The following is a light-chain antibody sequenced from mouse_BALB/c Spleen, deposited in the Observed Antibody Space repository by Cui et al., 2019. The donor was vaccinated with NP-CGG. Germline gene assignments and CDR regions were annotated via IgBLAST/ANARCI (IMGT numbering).Light chain of an antibody. CDR2: GTN. Sequence: VLTRESALTTSPGETVTLTCRSSTGTVTTNNYANWVQEKPDYLFTGLIGGTNNRAPGVPARFSGSLIGDKAALTITGAQTEDEAIYFCALWYSNHWVFGGGTKLTVL. V-gene: IGLV1*01. J-gene: IGLJ1*01. CDR3: ALWYSNHWV. CDR1: TGTVTTNNY.